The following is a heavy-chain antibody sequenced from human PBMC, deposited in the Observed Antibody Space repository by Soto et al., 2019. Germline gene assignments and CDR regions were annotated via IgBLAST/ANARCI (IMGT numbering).Heavy chain of an antibody. J-gene: IGHJ3*02. CDR3: ARDSIFIVSRGPKPFDI. D-gene: IGHD3-16*02. CDR2: IIPIFGTA. CDR1: GGTFSSYA. Sequence: SVKVSCKASGGTFSSYAISWVRQAPGQGLEWMGGIIPIFGTANYAQKFQGRVTITADESTSTAYMELSSLRSEDTAVYYCARDSIFIVSRGPKPFDIWGQGTMVTVSS. V-gene: IGHV1-69*13.